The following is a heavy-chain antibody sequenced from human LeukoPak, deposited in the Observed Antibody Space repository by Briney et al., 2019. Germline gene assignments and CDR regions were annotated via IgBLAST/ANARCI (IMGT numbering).Heavy chain of an antibody. D-gene: IGHD5-18*01. CDR2: IYHSGST. CDR1: GGSISSGGYS. V-gene: IGHV4-30-2*01. Sequence: SETLSLTCAVSGGSISSGGYSWSWIRQPPGKGLEWIGYIYHSGSTNYNPSLKSRVTISVDKSKNQFSLKLSSVTAADTAVYYCARDGYSYGPPAYWGQGTLVTVSS. CDR3: ARDGYSYGPPAY. J-gene: IGHJ4*02.